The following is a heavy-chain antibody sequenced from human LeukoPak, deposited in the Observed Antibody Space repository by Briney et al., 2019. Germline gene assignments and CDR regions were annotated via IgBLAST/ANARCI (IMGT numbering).Heavy chain of an antibody. Sequence: GGSLRLSCIASGFRFSGYAMSWVRQAPGKGLEWVSSITTTGTYIYYADSVKGRFTISRDNAKNSLYLQMNSLRAEDTAVYYCARANTIFEVDSDYDYWGQGTLVTVSS. CDR3: ARANTIFEVDSDYDY. CDR1: GFRFSGYA. J-gene: IGHJ4*02. V-gene: IGHV3-21*06. D-gene: IGHD3-3*01. CDR2: ITTTGTYI.